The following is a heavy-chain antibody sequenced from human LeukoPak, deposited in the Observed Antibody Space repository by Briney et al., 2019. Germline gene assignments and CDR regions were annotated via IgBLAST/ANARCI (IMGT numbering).Heavy chain of an antibody. D-gene: IGHD6-19*01. CDR3: AKGIYSSGWSYFDY. CDR1: GFIFSDDG. Sequence: PGGSLRLSCAASGFIFSDDGMSWVRQAPGKGLEWVSAISDTGSRTFYADSVKGRFTISRDNSKNTLYLQMNSLRAEDTAVYYCAKGIYSSGWSYFDYWGHGTLVTVSS. CDR2: ISDTGSRT. V-gene: IGHV3-23*01. J-gene: IGHJ4*01.